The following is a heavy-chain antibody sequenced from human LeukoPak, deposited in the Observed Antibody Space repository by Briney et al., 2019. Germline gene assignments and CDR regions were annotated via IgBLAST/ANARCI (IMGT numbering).Heavy chain of an antibody. V-gene: IGHV3-33*01. D-gene: IGHD5-18*01. CDR3: ARDRGWIQHDI. J-gene: IGHJ3*02. CDR2: IWFDGKNE. Sequence: GGSLRLSCAASGFTFSGYGMHWVRLAPGKGLEWVADIWFDGKNEHFAASVKGRFTISRDNSKKTMYLQINSLRAEDTAVYYCARDRGWIQHDIWGQGTMVTVSS. CDR1: GFTFSGYG.